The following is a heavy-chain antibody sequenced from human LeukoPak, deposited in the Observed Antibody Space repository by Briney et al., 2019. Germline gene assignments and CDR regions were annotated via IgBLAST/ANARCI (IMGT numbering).Heavy chain of an antibody. CDR1: GYSFTSYW. CDR2: IYPGDSDT. V-gene: IGHV5-51*01. CDR3: ARHLGSSWTDDAFDI. J-gene: IGHJ3*02. Sequence: GESLKICCKGSGYSFTSYWIGWVRQMPGKGLEWMGIIYPGDSDTRYSPSFQGQVTISADKSIGTAYLQWSSLKASDTAMYYCARHLGSSWTDDAFDIWGQGTMVTVSS. D-gene: IGHD6-13*01.